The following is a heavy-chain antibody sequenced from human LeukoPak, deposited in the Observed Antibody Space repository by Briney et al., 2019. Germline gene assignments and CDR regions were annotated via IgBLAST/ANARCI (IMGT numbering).Heavy chain of an antibody. CDR2: IYYSGST. CDR3: ARSKGWFGELDAFDI. CDR1: GGSISSYY. J-gene: IGHJ3*02. D-gene: IGHD3-10*01. Sequence: SETLSLTCTVSGGSISSYYWSWIRQPPGKGLEWIGYIYYSGSTNYNPSLKSRVTISVDTSKNQFSLKLSSVTAADTAVYYCARSKGWFGELDAFDIWGQGTKVNVSS. V-gene: IGHV4-59*01.